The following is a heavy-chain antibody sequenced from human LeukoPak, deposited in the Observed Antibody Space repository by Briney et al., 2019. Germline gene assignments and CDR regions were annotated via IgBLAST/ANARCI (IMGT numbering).Heavy chain of an antibody. Sequence: PGGSLRLSCAASGFTFSSYSMNWVRQAPGKGLEWVSSIISSSSYIYYADSVKGRFTISRDNAKNSLYLQMNSLRAEDTAVYYCARTDCSSTSCLTNWFDPWGQGTLVTVSS. D-gene: IGHD2-2*01. J-gene: IGHJ5*02. V-gene: IGHV3-21*01. CDR1: GFTFSSYS. CDR2: IISSSSYI. CDR3: ARTDCSSTSCLTNWFDP.